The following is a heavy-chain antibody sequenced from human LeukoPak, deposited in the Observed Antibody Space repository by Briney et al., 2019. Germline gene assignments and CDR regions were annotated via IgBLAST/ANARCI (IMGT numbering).Heavy chain of an antibody. V-gene: IGHV4-31*03. Sequence: PSETLSLTCTVSGGSISSGGYYWSWLRQHPGKGLEWIGYIYYSGSTYYNPSLKSRATISADTSKNQFSLKLSSATAADTAVYYCARAGLDYYDSSGYLSFDYWGQGTLVTVSS. CDR1: GGSISSGGYY. CDR2: IYYSGST. CDR3: ARAGLDYYDSSGYLSFDY. J-gene: IGHJ4*02. D-gene: IGHD3-22*01.